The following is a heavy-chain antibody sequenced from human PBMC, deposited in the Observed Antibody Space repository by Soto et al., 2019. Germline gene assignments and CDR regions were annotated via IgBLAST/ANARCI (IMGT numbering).Heavy chain of an antibody. V-gene: IGHV5-51*01. CDR1: GYSLTNYW. J-gene: IGHJ5*02. D-gene: IGHD3-3*01. CDR3: ARLEWLSLAAWFDP. Sequence: GESLKISCKGSGYSLTNYWIGWVRQMPGKGLEWMGVISPDDSDTKYGPSFQGQVTFSADQSINTAYLQWSSLKDSDTAIYYCARLEWLSLAAWFDPWGQGTLVTVSS. CDR2: ISPDDSDT.